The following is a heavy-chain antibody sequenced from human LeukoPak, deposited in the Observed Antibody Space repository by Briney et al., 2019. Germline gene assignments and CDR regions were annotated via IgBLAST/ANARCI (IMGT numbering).Heavy chain of an antibody. V-gene: IGHV4-61*02. CDR1: GGSISSGSYY. J-gene: IGHJ4*02. CDR2: IYTSGST. CDR3: ASSIAARRGGLDY. Sequence: PSETLSLTCTVSGGSISSGSYYWSWIRQPAGKGLEWIGRIYTSGSTNYNPSLKSRVTISVDTSKNQFSLKLSSVTAADTAVYYCASSIAARRGGLDYWGQGTLVTVSS. D-gene: IGHD6-6*01.